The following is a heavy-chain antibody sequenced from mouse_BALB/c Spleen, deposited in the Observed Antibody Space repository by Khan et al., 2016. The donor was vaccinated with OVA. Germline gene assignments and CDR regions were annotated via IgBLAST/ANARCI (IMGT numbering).Heavy chain of an antibody. CDR3: ARRNYFGYTFAY. CDR2: ISPGSGDT. CDR1: GYTFTDYY. Sequence: QVQLQQSGAELARPGASVKLSCKASGYTFTDYYINWVKQRTGQGLEWIGEISPGSGDTYYNEKFKGKATLTADKSSSTVHMQLSSLTAEASAVYFCARRNYFGYTFAYWGQGTLVTVSA. D-gene: IGHD1-2*01. J-gene: IGHJ3*01. V-gene: IGHV1-77*01.